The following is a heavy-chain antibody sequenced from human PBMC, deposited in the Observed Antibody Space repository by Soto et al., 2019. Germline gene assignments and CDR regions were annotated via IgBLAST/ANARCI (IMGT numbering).Heavy chain of an antibody. Sequence: SGTVSCRASGGAIRRYSMVWVRLDPGEGIEWMGGNIPIFGTANYAQKFQGRVTITADESTSTAYMELSSLRSEDTAVYYAAVMHSMLDYWGQGTLVTVSS. CDR2: NIPIFGTA. CDR1: GGAIRRYS. CDR3: AVMHSMLDY. J-gene: IGHJ4*02. V-gene: IGHV1-69*13. D-gene: IGHD6-25*01.